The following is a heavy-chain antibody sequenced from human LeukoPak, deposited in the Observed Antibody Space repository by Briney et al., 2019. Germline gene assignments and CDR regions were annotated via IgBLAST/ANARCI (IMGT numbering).Heavy chain of an antibody. V-gene: IGHV3-30*04. Sequence: PGGSLRLSCAASGFTFSSYAMHWVRQAPGEGLEWVAVISYDGSNKYYADSVKGRFTISRDNSKNTLYLQMNSLRAEDTAVYYCARDLTDCSSTSCYAGTWGQGTLVTVSS. CDR3: ARDLTDCSSTSCYAGT. D-gene: IGHD2-2*01. CDR1: GFTFSSYA. CDR2: ISYDGSNK. J-gene: IGHJ4*02.